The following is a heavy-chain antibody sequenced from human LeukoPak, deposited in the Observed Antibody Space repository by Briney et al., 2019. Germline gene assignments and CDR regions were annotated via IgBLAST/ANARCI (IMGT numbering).Heavy chain of an antibody. D-gene: IGHD3-22*01. CDR1: GGSISNNNYY. J-gene: IGHJ4*02. CDR3: ARRSYYDSSGYYYY. V-gene: IGHV4-39*01. CDR2: IYYSGST. Sequence: SETLSLTCTVSGGSISNNNYYWGWLRQPPGKGLEWIGTIYYSGSTYYNPSLKSRVTISVDTSRNQFSLKLSSVTAADTAVYYCARRSYYDSSGYYYYWGQGTLVTVSS.